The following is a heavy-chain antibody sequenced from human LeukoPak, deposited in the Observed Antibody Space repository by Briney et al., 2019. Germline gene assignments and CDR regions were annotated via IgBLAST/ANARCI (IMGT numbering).Heavy chain of an antibody. CDR2: IIPIFGTA. V-gene: IGHV1-69*05. CDR1: GGTFSSYA. CDR3: ARDQMWESNWFDP. Sequence: SVKVSCKASGGTFSSYAISWVRQAPGQGLEWMVRIIPIFGTANYAQKFQGRVTITTDESTSTAYMELSSLRSEDTAVYYCARDQMWESNWFDPWGQGTLVTVSS. J-gene: IGHJ5*02. D-gene: IGHD1-26*01.